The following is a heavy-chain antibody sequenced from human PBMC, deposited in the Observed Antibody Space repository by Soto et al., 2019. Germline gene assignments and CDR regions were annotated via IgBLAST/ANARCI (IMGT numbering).Heavy chain of an antibody. V-gene: IGHV3-30-3*01. CDR1: GFTFSSYA. J-gene: IGHJ4*02. Sequence: QVQLVESGGGVVQPGRSLRLSCAASGFTFSSYAMHWVRQAPGKGLEWVAVISYDGSNKYYADSVQGRFTISRTNSENTLYLQRNSLRGEGTAVYYCAGAGGARLLWFGEFLGCFGYWGQGNLVTFSS. D-gene: IGHD3-10*01. CDR3: AGAGGARLLWFGEFLGCFGY. CDR2: ISYDGSNK.